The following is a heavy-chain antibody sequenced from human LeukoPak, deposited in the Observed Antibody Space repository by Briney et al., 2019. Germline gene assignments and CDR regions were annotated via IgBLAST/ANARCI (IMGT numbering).Heavy chain of an antibody. CDR3: AREGPSLYYDFWSGYYHWFDP. Sequence: ASVKISRKASGYTFTSYGISWVRQAPGQGLEWMGWISAYNGNTNYAQKLQGRVTMTTDTSTSTAYMELRSLRSDDTAVYYCAREGPSLYYDFWSGYYHWFDPWGQGTLVTVSS. CDR2: ISAYNGNT. J-gene: IGHJ5*02. D-gene: IGHD3-3*01. CDR1: GYTFTSYG. V-gene: IGHV1-18*01.